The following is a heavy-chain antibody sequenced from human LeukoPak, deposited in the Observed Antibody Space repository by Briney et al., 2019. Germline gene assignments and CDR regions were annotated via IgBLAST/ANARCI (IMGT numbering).Heavy chain of an antibody. CDR1: GFTFSTYA. D-gene: IGHD2-2*01. Sequence: PGRSLRLSCAASGFTFSTYAMNWVRQAPGKGLEWVSTISGSGGSTYYADSVKGRFTISRDNSKNTLYLQMNSLRAEDTAVYYCAKAGRYCSSTSCYLDYYYMDVWGKGTTVTVSS. V-gene: IGHV3-23*01. CDR2: ISGSGGST. CDR3: AKAGRYCSSTSCYLDYYYMDV. J-gene: IGHJ6*03.